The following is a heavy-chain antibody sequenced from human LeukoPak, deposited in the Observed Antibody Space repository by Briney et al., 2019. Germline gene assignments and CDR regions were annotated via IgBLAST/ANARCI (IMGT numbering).Heavy chain of an antibody. CDR1: GFTVGSEY. D-gene: IGHD6-19*01. Sequence: GGSLRHSCAASGFTVGSEYMSWVRQAPGKGLQWVSVIYSGGVAYYADSVKGRFTIYRDNSKNTVYLQMNSLRAEDTAVYYCARGLRSSTGWFYFDYWGQGTLVTVSS. J-gene: IGHJ4*02. CDR3: ARGLRSSTGWFYFDY. CDR2: IYSGGVA. V-gene: IGHV3-53*01.